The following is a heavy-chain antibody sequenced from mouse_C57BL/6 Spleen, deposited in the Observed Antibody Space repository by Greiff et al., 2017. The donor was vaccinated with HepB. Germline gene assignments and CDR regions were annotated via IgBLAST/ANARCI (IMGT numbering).Heavy chain of an antibody. Sequence: EVQLQQSGPELVKPGASVKIPCKASGYTFTDYNMDWVKQSHGKSLEWIGDINPNNGGTIYNQKFKGKATLTVDKSSSTAYMELRSLTSEDTAVYYCARRGTVVATNAMDYWGQGTSVTVSS. D-gene: IGHD1-1*01. V-gene: IGHV1-18*01. CDR3: ARRGTVVATNAMDY. J-gene: IGHJ4*01. CDR2: INPNNGGT. CDR1: GYTFTDYN.